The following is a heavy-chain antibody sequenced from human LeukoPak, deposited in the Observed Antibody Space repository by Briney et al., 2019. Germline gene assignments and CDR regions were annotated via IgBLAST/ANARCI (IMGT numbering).Heavy chain of an antibody. Sequence: PGGSLRLSCAASVFTFRDYYMSWIRQAPGKGLEWVSYISSSGSTIYYADSVKGRFTISRDNAKNSLYLQMHSLRAEDTAVYYCARESYYYDSSGYYVYYFDYWGQGTLVTVSS. J-gene: IGHJ4*02. CDR1: VFTFRDYY. V-gene: IGHV3-11*01. CDR2: ISSSGSTI. D-gene: IGHD3-22*01. CDR3: ARESYYYDSSGYYVYYFDY.